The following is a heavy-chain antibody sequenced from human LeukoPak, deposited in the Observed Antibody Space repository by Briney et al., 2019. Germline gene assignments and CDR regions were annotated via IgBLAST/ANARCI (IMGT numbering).Heavy chain of an antibody. Sequence: ASVKVSCKSSGYTFTGYYMHWVRQAPGQGLEWMGWINPNTGGINYAQKFQGRVTMTGDTSISAAYMELSRLRSDDTAVHYCARDPYSNCFDYWGQGTLVTVSS. D-gene: IGHD5-18*01. J-gene: IGHJ4*02. CDR3: ARDPYSNCFDY. CDR2: INPNTGGI. CDR1: GYTFTGYY. V-gene: IGHV1-2*02.